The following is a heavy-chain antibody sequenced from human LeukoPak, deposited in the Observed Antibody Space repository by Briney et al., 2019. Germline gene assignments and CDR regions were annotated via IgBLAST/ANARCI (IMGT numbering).Heavy chain of an antibody. CDR1: GYTFTGYY. J-gene: IGHJ5*02. CDR3: ASEPYCGGDCYSFWFHP. CDR2: INPNSGGT. Sequence: GASVKVSCKASGYTFTGYYMHWVRQAPGQGLEWMGWINPNSGGTNYAQKFQGRVTMTRDTSISTAYMELSRLRSDDTAVYYCASEPYCGGDCYSFWFHPWGQGTLVTVSS. D-gene: IGHD2-21*02. V-gene: IGHV1-2*02.